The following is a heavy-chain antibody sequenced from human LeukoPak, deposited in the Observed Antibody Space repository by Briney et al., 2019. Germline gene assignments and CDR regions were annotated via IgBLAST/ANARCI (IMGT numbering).Heavy chain of an antibody. CDR1: GYTFISYG. CDR2: ISVYNGNT. J-gene: IGHJ5*02. CDR3: ARIKAGAAAGNWFDP. Sequence: ASVKVSCRASGYTFISYGISWVRQAPGQGLEWMGWISVYNGNTNYAQKLQDRVTMTTDTSTSTAYMELRSLRSDDTAVYYCARIKAGAAAGNWFDPWGQGTLVTVSS. D-gene: IGHD6-13*01. V-gene: IGHV1-18*01.